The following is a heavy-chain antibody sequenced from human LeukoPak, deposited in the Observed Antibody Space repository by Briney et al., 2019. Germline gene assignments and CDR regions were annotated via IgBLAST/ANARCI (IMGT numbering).Heavy chain of an antibody. CDR1: GGSFSGYY. Sequence: KPSETLSHTCALCGGSFSGYYWSWIRQPPRKGLEWIGEINHSGSTNYNQSLKSRDTISVDTSKNKFSLKLSSETAADTAVYYCARSLDFWSGSPDYWGQGTLVTVSA. V-gene: IGHV4-34*01. D-gene: IGHD3-3*01. CDR2: INHSGST. CDR3: ARSLDFWSGSPDY. J-gene: IGHJ4*02.